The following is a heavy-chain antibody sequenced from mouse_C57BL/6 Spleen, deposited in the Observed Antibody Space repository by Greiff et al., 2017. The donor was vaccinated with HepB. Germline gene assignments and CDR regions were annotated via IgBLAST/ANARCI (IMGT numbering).Heavy chain of an antibody. CDR1: GYTFTSYW. V-gene: IGHV1-64*01. CDR3: ARSYYSNYSFDY. Sequence: QVQLKQSGAELVKPGASVKLSCKASGYTFTSYWMHWVKQRPGQGLEWIGMIHPNSGSTNYNEKFKSKATLTVDKSSSTAYMQLSSLTSEDSAVYYCARSYYSNYSFDYWGQGTTLTVSS. J-gene: IGHJ2*01. CDR2: IHPNSGST. D-gene: IGHD2-5*01.